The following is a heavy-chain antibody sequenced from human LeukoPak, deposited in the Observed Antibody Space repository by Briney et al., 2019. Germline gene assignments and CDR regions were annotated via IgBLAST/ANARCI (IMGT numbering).Heavy chain of an antibody. J-gene: IGHJ6*02. CDR2: IHYSRTA. V-gene: IGHV4-59*01. Sequence: QSSETLSLTCTVSGGSISGYYWTWTRQPPGKGLEWLGQIHYSRTADYNPSLRSRITISVDTSKNQMFLKLSSLTAADTAVYYCPRFGVAYDMAVGGQATTVTASS. D-gene: IGHD3-16*01. CDR3: PRFGVAYDMAV. CDR1: GGSISGYY.